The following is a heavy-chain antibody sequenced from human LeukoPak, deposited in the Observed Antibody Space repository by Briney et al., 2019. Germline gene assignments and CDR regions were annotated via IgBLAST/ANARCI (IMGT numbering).Heavy chain of an antibody. CDR1: GFTFSSYW. CDR2: INSDGSST. V-gene: IGHV3-74*01. Sequence: PGGSLRLSCAASGFTFSSYWMHWVRQAPGKGLVWVSRINSDGSSTSYADSVKGRFTISRDNAKNTLYLQMNSLRAEDTAVYYCAARGTYYDFWSGYPRSGYWGQGTLVTVS. D-gene: IGHD3-3*01. CDR3: AARGTYYDFWSGYPRSGY. J-gene: IGHJ4*02.